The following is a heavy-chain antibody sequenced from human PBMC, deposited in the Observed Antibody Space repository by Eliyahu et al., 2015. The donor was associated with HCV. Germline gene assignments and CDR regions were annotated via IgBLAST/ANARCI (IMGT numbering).Heavy chain of an antibody. D-gene: IGHD6-19*01. V-gene: IGHV3-33*01. CDR1: GFTFSSYG. CDR2: IWYDGSNK. Sequence: QVQLVESGGGVVQPGRSLRLSCAASGFTFSSYGMHWVRQAPGKGLEWVAVIWYDGSNKYYADSVKGRFTISRDNSKNTLYLQMNSLRAEDTAVYYCARGLRFSGWLDYWGQGTLVTVSS. CDR3: ARGLRFSGWLDY. J-gene: IGHJ4*02.